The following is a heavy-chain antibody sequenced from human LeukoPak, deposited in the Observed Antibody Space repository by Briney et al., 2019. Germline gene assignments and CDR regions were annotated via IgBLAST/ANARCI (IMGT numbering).Heavy chain of an antibody. CDR2: IYYSGST. Sequence: SETLSLTCTVSGGSISSYYWSWIRQPPGKGLEWIGHIYYSGSTNYNPSLKSRVTISVDTSKNQFSLKLSSVTAADTAVYYCARVDDILTGYYNYGMDVWGQGTTVTVSS. CDR1: GGSISSYY. J-gene: IGHJ6*02. V-gene: IGHV4-59*01. D-gene: IGHD3-9*01. CDR3: ARVDDILTGYYNYGMDV.